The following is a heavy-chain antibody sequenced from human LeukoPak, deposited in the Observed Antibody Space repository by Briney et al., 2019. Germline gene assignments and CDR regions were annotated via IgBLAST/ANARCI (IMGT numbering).Heavy chain of an antibody. V-gene: IGHV3-53*01. CDR2: IYSVGTT. D-gene: IGHD6-13*01. Sequence: GGSLRLSCAASGFTVSSNYMSWVRQAPEKGLEWVSVIYSVGTTYYADSVKGRFTVSRDNSQNTLYLQMNSLRAEDTALYYCAKGHIAADDYYYNYMDVWGKGTTVTVSS. CDR3: AKGHIAADDYYYNYMDV. J-gene: IGHJ6*03. CDR1: GFTVSSNY.